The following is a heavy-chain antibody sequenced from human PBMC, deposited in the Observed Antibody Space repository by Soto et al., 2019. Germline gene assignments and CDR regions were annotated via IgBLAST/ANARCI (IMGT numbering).Heavy chain of an antibody. CDR2: IYYSGST. V-gene: IGHV4-30-4*01. J-gene: IGHJ6*02. Sequence: QVQLQESGPGLVKLSQTLSLTCTVSGGSISSGDYYWSWIRQPPGKGLEWIGYIYYSGSTYYNPSLKSRVTISVDTSKNQFSLKLSSVTAADTAVYYCARVNSFGGVIRGMDVWGQGTTVTVSS. CDR1: GGSISSGDYY. CDR3: ARVNSFGGVIRGMDV. D-gene: IGHD3-16*02.